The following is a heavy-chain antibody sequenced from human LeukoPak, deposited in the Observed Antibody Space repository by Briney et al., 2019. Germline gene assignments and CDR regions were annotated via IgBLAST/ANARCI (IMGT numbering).Heavy chain of an antibody. Sequence: GGSLRLSCGASGFTFSNYAISWVRQAPGKGLEWVSGITNGGGNTNYADSVKVRFTISRDNAKNTPYLQMDSLRAEDTAIYYCAKGATSAYFSPPDSWGQGTLVTVSS. J-gene: IGHJ4*02. CDR2: ITNGGGNT. D-gene: IGHD3-22*01. CDR1: GFTFSNYA. CDR3: AKGATSAYFSPPDS. V-gene: IGHV3-23*01.